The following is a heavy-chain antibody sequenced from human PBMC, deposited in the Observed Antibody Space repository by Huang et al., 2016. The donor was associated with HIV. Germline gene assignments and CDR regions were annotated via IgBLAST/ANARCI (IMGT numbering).Heavy chain of an antibody. Sequence: EVQLVESGGGLVQPGGSLRLSCAASGFAFSSYWMHWVRQAPGKGLVWVSLIESDGSSSGYADSVKGRFTISRDNAKNTLYLQMNSLRAEDTAVYYCVRDPRIQSWLNYFDYWGQGTLVSVSS. CDR2: IESDGSSS. CDR3: VRDPRIQSWLNYFDY. D-gene: IGHD3-22*01. CDR1: GFAFSSYW. J-gene: IGHJ4*02. V-gene: IGHV3-74*01.